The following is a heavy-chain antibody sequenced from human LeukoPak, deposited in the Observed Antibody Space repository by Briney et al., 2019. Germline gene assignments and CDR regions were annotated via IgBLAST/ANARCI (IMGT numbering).Heavy chain of an antibody. Sequence: PSETLSLTCTVSGGSISSSSYYWGWIRQPPGKGLEWIGSIYYSGSTYYNPSLKSRVTISVDTSKNQFSLKLSSVTAADTAVYYCARALPEMRDPPGLDYWGQGTLVTVSS. D-gene: IGHD1-14*01. V-gene: IGHV4-39*07. CDR1: GGSISSSSYY. J-gene: IGHJ4*02. CDR2: IYYSGST. CDR3: ARALPEMRDPPGLDY.